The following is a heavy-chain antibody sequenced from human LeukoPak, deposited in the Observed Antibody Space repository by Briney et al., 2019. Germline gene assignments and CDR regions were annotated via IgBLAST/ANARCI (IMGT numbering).Heavy chain of an antibody. Sequence: GGPLRLSCAASGFTFSTYSMNWVRQAPGKGLEWVSYVSTSGDTTFYADSVKGRFTISRDNAKNSLYLQMNSLRDEDTAVYYCARDPATFISLGYWGQGTLVTVSS. J-gene: IGHJ4*02. V-gene: IGHV3-48*02. CDR3: ARDPATFISLGY. CDR2: VSTSGDTT. D-gene: IGHD3-3*02. CDR1: GFTFSTYS.